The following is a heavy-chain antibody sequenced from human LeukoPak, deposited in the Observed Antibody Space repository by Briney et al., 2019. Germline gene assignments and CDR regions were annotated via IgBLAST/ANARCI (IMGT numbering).Heavy chain of an antibody. CDR3: ARGPVDGWLQWADY. CDR1: GYTFTSYY. CDR2: IIPIFGTA. D-gene: IGHD5-24*01. Sequence: SVKVSCKASGYTFTSYYMHWVRQAPGQGLEWMGGIIPIFGTANYAQKFQGRVTITADESTSTAYMELSSLRSEDTAVYYCARGPVDGWLQWADYWGQGTLVTVSS. J-gene: IGHJ4*02. V-gene: IGHV1-69*13.